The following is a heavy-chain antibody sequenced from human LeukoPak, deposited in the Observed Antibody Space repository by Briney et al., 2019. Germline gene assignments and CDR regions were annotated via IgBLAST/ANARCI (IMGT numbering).Heavy chain of an antibody. CDR1: GFTFSSYS. Sequence: GGSLRLSCAASGFTFSSYSMNWVRQAPGKGLEWVSYISSSSSTIYYADSVKGRFTISRDNAKNSLYLQMNSLRAEDTAVYYCAREYRRLDYWGQGTLVTVSS. CDR2: ISSSSSTI. V-gene: IGHV3-48*01. J-gene: IGHJ4*02. D-gene: IGHD1-1*01. CDR3: AREYRRLDY.